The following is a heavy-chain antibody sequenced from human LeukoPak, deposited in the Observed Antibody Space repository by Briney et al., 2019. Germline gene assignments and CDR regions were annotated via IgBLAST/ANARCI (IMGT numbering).Heavy chain of an antibody. J-gene: IGHJ4*02. Sequence: KPSETLSLTCAVYGGSFSGYYWSWIRQPPGKGLEWIGSIYESGRTHYNPSLRSRITISVDTSKNQFSLELSSVTAADTAVYYCARGDSSSWSLFDYWGQGTLVTVSS. CDR2: IYESGRT. V-gene: IGHV4-34*01. D-gene: IGHD6-13*01. CDR1: GGSFSGYY. CDR3: ARGDSSSWSLFDY.